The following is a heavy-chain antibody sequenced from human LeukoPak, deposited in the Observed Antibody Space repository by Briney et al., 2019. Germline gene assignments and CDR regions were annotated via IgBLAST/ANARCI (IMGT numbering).Heavy chain of an antibody. CDR3: ARGVVFGVGTGFDP. CDR1: GYTFTSYD. CDR2: MNPNSGNT. J-gene: IGHJ5*02. Sequence: ASVKVSCKASGYTFTSYDINWVRQATGQGLEWMGWMNPNSGNTGYAQKFQGRVTMTRNTSISTAYMELSSLRSEDTAVYYCARGVVFGVGTGFDPWGQGTLVTASS. D-gene: IGHD3-3*01. V-gene: IGHV1-8*01.